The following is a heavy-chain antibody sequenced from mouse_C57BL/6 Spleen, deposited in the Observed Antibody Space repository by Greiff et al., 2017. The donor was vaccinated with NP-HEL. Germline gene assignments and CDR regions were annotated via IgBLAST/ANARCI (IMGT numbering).Heavy chain of an antibody. Sequence: EVNLVESEGGLVQPGSSMKLSCTASGFTFSDYYMAWVRQVPEKGLEWVANINYDGSSTYYLDSLKSRFIISRDNAKNILYLQMSSLKSEDTATYYCARDVATGAMDYWGQGTSVTVSS. V-gene: IGHV5-16*01. J-gene: IGHJ4*01. CDR2: INYDGSST. CDR3: ARDVATGAMDY. CDR1: GFTFSDYY. D-gene: IGHD1-1*01.